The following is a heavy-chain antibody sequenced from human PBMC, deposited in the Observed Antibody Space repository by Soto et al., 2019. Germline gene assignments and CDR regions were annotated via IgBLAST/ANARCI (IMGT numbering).Heavy chain of an antibody. CDR2: IGTLSDT. D-gene: IGHD3-10*01. V-gene: IGHV3-13*01. CDR3: AGGRSFSYDSTPPPMFDP. Sequence: DVQLVESGGGLVQPGGSLRLSCAGSGFTFSTFDIHWVRQAPGKGLEWVSGIGTLSDTFYAASVQGRFTISRQNAKNSVYLQMNSLRAGDTAFYYCAGGRSFSYDSTPPPMFDPWGQGTLVTVSS. CDR1: GFTFSTFD. J-gene: IGHJ5*02.